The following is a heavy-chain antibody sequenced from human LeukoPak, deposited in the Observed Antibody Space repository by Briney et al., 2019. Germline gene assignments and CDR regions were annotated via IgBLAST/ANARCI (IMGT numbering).Heavy chain of an antibody. CDR1: GYTFTSYY. Sequence: ASVKVSCKASGYTFTSYYMHWVRQAPGQGLEWMGIINPSGGSTSYAQKFQGRVTMTRDTSTSTAYMELSSLRSEDTAVYYCARSPAGSGSPYYFDYWGQGTLVTVSS. V-gene: IGHV1-46*01. CDR2: INPSGGST. D-gene: IGHD3-10*01. J-gene: IGHJ4*02. CDR3: ARSPAGSGSPYYFDY.